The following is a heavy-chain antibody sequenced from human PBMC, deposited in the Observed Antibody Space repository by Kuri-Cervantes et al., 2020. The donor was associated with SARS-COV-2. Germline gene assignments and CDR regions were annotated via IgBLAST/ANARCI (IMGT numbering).Heavy chain of an antibody. Sequence: GESLKISCVASGLSFSSYAMNWVRQAPGKGLEWVSGITSTSSQTYYADSVKGRFTISRDNSKNSLYLEMNSLRPEDTAVYYCAKVETANLDYWGQGTLVTVS. CDR2: ITSTSSQT. CDR1: GLSFSSYA. CDR3: AKVETANLDY. J-gene: IGHJ4*02. V-gene: IGHV3-21*06. D-gene: IGHD3-3*01.